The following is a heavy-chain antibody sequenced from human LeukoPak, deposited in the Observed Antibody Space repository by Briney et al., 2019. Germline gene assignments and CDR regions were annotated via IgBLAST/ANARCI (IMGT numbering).Heavy chain of an antibody. D-gene: IGHD3-22*01. CDR1: GFTFSSYS. J-gene: IGHJ3*02. V-gene: IGHV3-21*01. CDR2: ISSSSSYI. CDR3: ARGTLYYYDSSGLDAFDI. Sequence: TGGSLRLSCAASGFTFSSYSMNWVRQAPGKGLEWVSSISSSSSYIYYADSVKGRFTISRDNAKNSLYLQMNSLRAEDTAVYYCARGTLYYYDSSGLDAFDIWAKGQWSPSLQ.